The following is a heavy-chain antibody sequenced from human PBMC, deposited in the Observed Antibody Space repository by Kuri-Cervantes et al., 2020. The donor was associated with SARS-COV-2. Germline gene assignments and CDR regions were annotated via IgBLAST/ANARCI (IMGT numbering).Heavy chain of an antibody. CDR3: ARSGEDYPFDY. D-gene: IGHD3-10*01. CDR2: ITHTGTT. Sequence: SETLSLTCVVSGSSFSGYYWSWIRQPPGKGLEWIGEITHTGTTNYNASLKSRVIISLDMSKKQFSLRLTSVTAADTAAYYCARSGEDYPFDYWGQGTLVTVSS. CDR1: GSSFSGYY. J-gene: IGHJ4*02. V-gene: IGHV4-34*01.